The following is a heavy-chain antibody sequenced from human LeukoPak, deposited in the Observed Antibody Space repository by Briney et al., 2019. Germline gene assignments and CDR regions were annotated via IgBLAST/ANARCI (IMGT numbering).Heavy chain of an antibody. Sequence: GGSLRLSCAVSGFTFDDYAMHWVRQAPGKGLEWVSSISSSSSYIYYADSVKGRFTISRDNAKNSLYLQMSSLRAEDTAVYYCARGMATIDGYYYYMDVWGKGTTVTVSS. CDR1: GFTFDDYA. CDR3: ARGMATIDGYYYYMDV. D-gene: IGHD5-24*01. V-gene: IGHV3-21*01. CDR2: ISSSSSYI. J-gene: IGHJ6*03.